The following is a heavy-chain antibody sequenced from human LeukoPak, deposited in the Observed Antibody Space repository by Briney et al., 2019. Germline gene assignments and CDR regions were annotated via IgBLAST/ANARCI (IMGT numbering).Heavy chain of an antibody. CDR1: GLSISSSNW. V-gene: IGHV4-4*02. Sequence: SGTLSLTCAISGLSISSSNWWSWVRQPPGKGLVWIGEIYHSGSTNYNPSLNSRVTISVDTSKNQFSLKLSSVTAADTAVYYCAREPRGNCSSTSCPFYYYMDVWGKGTTVTVSS. J-gene: IGHJ6*03. CDR3: AREPRGNCSSTSCPFYYYMDV. D-gene: IGHD2-2*01. CDR2: IYHSGST.